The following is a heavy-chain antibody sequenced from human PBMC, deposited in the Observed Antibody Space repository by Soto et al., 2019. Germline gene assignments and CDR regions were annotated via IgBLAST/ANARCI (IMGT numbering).Heavy chain of an antibody. CDR1: GASIRSYY. V-gene: IGHV4-59*12. CDR2: IYHSGST. CDR3: ARRRDGYNYFDY. D-gene: IGHD5-12*01. J-gene: IGHJ4*02. Sequence: PSETLSLTCSVSGASIRSYYWHWIRQPPGKGLEWIGYIYHSGSTYYNPSLKSRVTISVDRSKNQFSLKLSSVTAAETAVYYCARRRDGYNYFDYWGKGTLVTVSS.